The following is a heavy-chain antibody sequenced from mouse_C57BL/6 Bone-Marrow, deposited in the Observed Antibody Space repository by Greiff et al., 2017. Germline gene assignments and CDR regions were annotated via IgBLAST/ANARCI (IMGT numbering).Heavy chain of an antibody. Sequence: QVQLQQSGAELVKPGASVKMSCKASGYTFTSYWITWVKQRPGQGLEWIGDIYPGSGSTNYNEKFKSKATLTVDTSSSTAYMQLSSLTSEDSAVYYCARSMVDYYGSSYNVWGTGTTVTVSS. D-gene: IGHD1-1*01. CDR2: IYPGSGST. CDR3: ARSMVDYYGSSYNV. J-gene: IGHJ1*03. CDR1: GYTFTSYW. V-gene: IGHV1-55*01.